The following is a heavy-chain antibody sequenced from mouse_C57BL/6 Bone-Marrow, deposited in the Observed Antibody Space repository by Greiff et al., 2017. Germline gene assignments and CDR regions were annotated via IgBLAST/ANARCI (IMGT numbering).Heavy chain of an antibody. V-gene: IGHV2-2*01. CDR3: ARNSDYYGSAWFAY. Sequence: VQGVESGPGLVQPSQSLSITCTVSGFSLTSYGVHWVRQSPGKGLEWLGVIWSGGSTDYNAAFISRLSISKDNSKSQAFFKMNSLQADDTAIYYCARNSDYYGSAWFAYWGQGTLVTVSA. J-gene: IGHJ3*01. CDR2: IWSGGST. CDR1: GFSLTSYG. D-gene: IGHD1-1*01.